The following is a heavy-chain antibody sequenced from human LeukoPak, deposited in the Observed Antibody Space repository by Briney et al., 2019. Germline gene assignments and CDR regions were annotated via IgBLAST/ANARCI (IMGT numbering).Heavy chain of an antibody. CDR2: VYASGAN. CDR1: GDSVTSHG. D-gene: IGHD3-10*01. V-gene: IGHV4-59*02. CDR3: ARDNVGSLDF. J-gene: IGHJ4*02. Sequence: SETLSFTCSVSGDSVTSHGWSWVRQPPGKGLEWIGYVYASGANSDNCNPSLKSRITISVDTSRNQFSLRLNSVTAADTAIYYCARDNVGSLDFWGQGILVTVSS.